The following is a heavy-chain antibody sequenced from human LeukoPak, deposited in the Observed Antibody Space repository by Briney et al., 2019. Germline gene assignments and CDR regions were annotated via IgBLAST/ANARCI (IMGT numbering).Heavy chain of an antibody. D-gene: IGHD3-3*01. CDR2: IRSKAYGGTT. V-gene: IGHV3-49*04. CDR3: TREGDYDFWSGYYPRYGAFDY. J-gene: IGHJ4*02. CDR1: GFTFGDYA. Sequence: GGSLRLSCTASGFTFGDYAMSWVRQAPGKGLEWVGFIRSKAYGGTTEYAASVKGRSTISRDDSKSIAYLQMNSLKTEDTAVYYCTREGDYDFWSGYYPRYGAFDYWGQGTLVTVSS.